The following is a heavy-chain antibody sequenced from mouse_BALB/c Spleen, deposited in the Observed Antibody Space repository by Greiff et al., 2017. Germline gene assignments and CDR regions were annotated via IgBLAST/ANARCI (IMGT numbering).Heavy chain of an antibody. CDR3: ARNGRHDGAWFAY. Sequence: VQLKQSGPGLVQPSQSLSITCTVSGFSLTSYGVHWVRQSPGKGLEWLGVIWSGGSTDYNAAFISRLSISKDNSKSQVFFKMNSLQANDTAIYYCARNGRHDGAWFAYWGQGTLVTVSA. V-gene: IGHV2-2*02. D-gene: IGHD2-14*01. CDR2: IWSGGST. CDR1: GFSLTSYG. J-gene: IGHJ3*01.